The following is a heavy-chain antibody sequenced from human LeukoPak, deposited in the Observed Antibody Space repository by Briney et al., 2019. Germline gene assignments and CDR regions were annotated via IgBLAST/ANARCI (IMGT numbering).Heavy chain of an antibody. CDR1: GGSISSYY. CDR2: INYSGST. Sequence: PSETLSLTCTVSGGSISSYYWSWIRQPPGKGLEWIGYINYSGSTKYNPSLKSRVTISVDTSKNQFSLKLSSVTAADTAVYYCARRGRFDYWGQGTLVTVSS. D-gene: IGHD2-15*01. J-gene: IGHJ4*02. V-gene: IGHV4-59*12. CDR3: ARRGRFDY.